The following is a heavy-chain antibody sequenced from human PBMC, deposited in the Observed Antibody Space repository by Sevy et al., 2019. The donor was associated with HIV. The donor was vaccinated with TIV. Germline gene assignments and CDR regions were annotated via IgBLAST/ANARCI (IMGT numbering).Heavy chain of an antibody. D-gene: IGHD4-17*01. J-gene: IGHJ4*02. V-gene: IGHV3-7*01. CDR3: ARGRDADYGGNPLDS. CDR1: GFSITSYW. Sequence: GSLRLSCAASGFSITSYWMDWVRQGPGKGLEWVANIKSDGNEKYYVNSVKGRFTISRDNAMNAVFLQMDSLTVEDTGVYYCARGRDADYGGNPLDSWGQGTLVTVSS. CDR2: IKSDGNEK.